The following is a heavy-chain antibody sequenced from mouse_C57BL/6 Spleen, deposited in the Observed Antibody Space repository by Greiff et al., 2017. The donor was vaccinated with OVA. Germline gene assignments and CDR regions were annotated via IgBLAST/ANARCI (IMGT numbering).Heavy chain of an antibody. CDR1: GFSFNTYA. CDR3: VRHSSFAY. Sequence: EVKVVESGGGLVQPKGSLKLSCAASGFSFNTYAMNWVRQAPGKGLEWVARIRSKSNNYATYYADSVKDRFTISRDDSESMLYLQMNNLKTEDTAMYYCVRHSSFAYWGQGTLVTVSA. CDR2: IRSKSNNYAT. V-gene: IGHV10-1*01. J-gene: IGHJ3*01.